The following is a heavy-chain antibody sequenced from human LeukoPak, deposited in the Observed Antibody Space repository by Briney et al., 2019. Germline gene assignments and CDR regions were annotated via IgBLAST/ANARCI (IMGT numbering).Heavy chain of an antibody. D-gene: IGHD6-13*01. Sequence: LGASVKVSCKASGYTFTGYYMHWVRQAPGQGLEWMGWINPNSGGTNYAQKFQGRVTMTRDTSISTAYMELSRLRSDDTAVYYCARDKVEQQPGDYWGQGTLVTVSS. CDR3: ARDKVEQQPGDY. J-gene: IGHJ4*02. CDR2: INPNSGGT. V-gene: IGHV1-2*03. CDR1: GYTFTGYY.